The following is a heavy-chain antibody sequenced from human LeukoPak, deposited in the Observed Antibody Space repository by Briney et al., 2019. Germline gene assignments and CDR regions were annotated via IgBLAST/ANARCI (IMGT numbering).Heavy chain of an antibody. CDR1: GGTFSSYA. CDR3: ARSSPYPEPGWFDP. J-gene: IGHJ5*02. D-gene: IGHD1-14*01. CDR2: IIPIFGTT. V-gene: IGHV1-69*01. Sequence: SVKVSCKASGGTFSSYAISWVRQAPGQGLEWMGGIIPIFGTTNYAQKFQGRVTITADESTTTAYMELSSLRSEDTAVYYCARSSPYPEPGWFDPWGQGALVTVSS.